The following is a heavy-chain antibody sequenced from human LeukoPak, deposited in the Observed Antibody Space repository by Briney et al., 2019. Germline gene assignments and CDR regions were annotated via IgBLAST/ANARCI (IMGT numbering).Heavy chain of an antibody. J-gene: IGHJ4*02. CDR1: GFSLSTSGMC. CDR2: IGWDDDK. V-gene: IGHV2-70*11. CDR3: ARILQDSSGWYEVDY. Sequence: SGPALVKPTQTLTLTCTFSGFSLSTSGMCVSWIRQPPGKALEWLARIGWDDDKYYSTSLKTRLTISKDTSKNQVVLTMTNMDPVDTATYYCARILQDSSGWYEVDYWGQGTLVTVSS. D-gene: IGHD6-19*01.